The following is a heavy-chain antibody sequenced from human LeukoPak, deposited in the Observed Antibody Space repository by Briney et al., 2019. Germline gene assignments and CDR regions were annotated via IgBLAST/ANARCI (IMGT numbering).Heavy chain of an antibody. D-gene: IGHD5-24*01. Sequence: PSETLSLTCAVSGGSISSGGYSWSWIRQPPGKGLEWIGYIYYSGSTYYNPSLKSRVTISVDTSKNQFSLKLSSVTAADTAVYYCAREGDDYDFFDYWGQGTLVTVSS. V-gene: IGHV4-30-4*07. CDR1: GGSISSGGYS. J-gene: IGHJ4*02. CDR2: IYYSGST. CDR3: AREGDDYDFFDY.